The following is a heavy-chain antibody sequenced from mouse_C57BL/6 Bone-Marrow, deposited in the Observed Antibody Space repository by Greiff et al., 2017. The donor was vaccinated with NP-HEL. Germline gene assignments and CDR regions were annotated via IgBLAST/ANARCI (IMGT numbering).Heavy chain of an antibody. Sequence: EVKLVESGAELVRPGASVKLSCTASGFNIKDDYMHWVKQRPEQGLEWIGWIDPENGDTEYASKFQGKATITADTSSNTAYLQLSSLTSEDTAVYYCTTTTIVATGYFDVWGTGTTVTVSS. J-gene: IGHJ1*03. CDR1: GFNIKDDY. CDR2: IDPENGDT. V-gene: IGHV14-4*01. CDR3: TTTTIVATGYFDV. D-gene: IGHD2-5*01.